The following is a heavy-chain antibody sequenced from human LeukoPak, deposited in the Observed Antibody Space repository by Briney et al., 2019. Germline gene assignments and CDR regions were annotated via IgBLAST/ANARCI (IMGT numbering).Heavy chain of an antibody. J-gene: IGHJ4*02. CDR2: INTDGSST. Sequence: GGSLRLSCAASGFTFSNYWMHWVRHAPGKGLVWVSRINTDGSSTTYADSVKGRFTISRDNAKNTLYLQMNSLRAEDTATYFCARDLSWYSVGYWGQGTLVTVSS. CDR1: GFTFSNYW. D-gene: IGHD6-13*01. V-gene: IGHV3-74*01. CDR3: ARDLSWYSVGY.